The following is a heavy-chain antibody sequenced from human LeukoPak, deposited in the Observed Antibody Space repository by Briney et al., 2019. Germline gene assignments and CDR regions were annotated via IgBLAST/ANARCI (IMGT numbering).Heavy chain of an antibody. J-gene: IGHJ6*03. CDR1: GFTFSTYW. CDR2: INQDGSEK. CDR3: ARRGQLLLNYYYYYMDV. D-gene: IGHD3-10*01. V-gene: IGHV3-7*01. Sequence: GGSLRLSCAASGFTFSTYWMSWVRQAPGKGLEWVANINQDGSEKYYVDSVKGRFTISRDNAKNSLYLRMNSLRAEDTAVYYCARRGQLLLNYYYYYMDVWGKGTTVTGSS.